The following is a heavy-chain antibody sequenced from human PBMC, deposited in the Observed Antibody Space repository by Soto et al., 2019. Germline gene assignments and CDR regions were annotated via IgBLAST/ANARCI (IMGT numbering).Heavy chain of an antibody. Sequence: SETLSLTCTVSGGSISGYYWSWIRQPPGKGLEWVGYISYNGSPTYSPSLKSRVTISVDTSQNQFSLKLNSVTAADTAVYYCASVWRSSSKTVLYYSGQGFLDPGSS. J-gene: IGHJ4*02. CDR2: ISYNGSP. CDR3: ASVWRSSSKTVLYY. CDR1: GGSISGYY. V-gene: IGHV4-59*13. D-gene: IGHD6-13*01.